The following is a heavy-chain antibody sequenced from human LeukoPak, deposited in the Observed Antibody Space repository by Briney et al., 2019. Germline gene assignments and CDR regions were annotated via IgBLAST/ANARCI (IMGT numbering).Heavy chain of an antibody. J-gene: IGHJ4*02. V-gene: IGHV3-30-3*01. CDR1: GFTFSSYA. CDR2: ISYDGSNK. Sequence: GGSLRLSCAASGFTFSSYAVQWARQARGKGLEWVAVISYDGSNKYYADSVKGRFTISRDNSKNTLYLQMNSLRAEDTAVYYCARDPTQRWLQWGYFDYWGQGTLVTVSS. CDR3: ARDPTQRWLQWGYFDY. D-gene: IGHD5-24*01.